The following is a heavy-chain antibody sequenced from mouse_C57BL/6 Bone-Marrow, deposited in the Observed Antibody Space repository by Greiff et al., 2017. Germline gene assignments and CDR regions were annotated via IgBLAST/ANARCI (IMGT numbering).Heavy chain of an antibody. V-gene: IGHV1-18*01. J-gene: IGHJ3*01. Sequence: EVQLQQSGPELVKPGASVKIPCKASGYTFTDYNMDWVKQSHGKSLEWIGDITPNNGGTIYNQKFKGKATLTVDKSSSTAYMELRSLTSEDTAVXYGARDSSGYFAYWGQGTLVTVSA. CDR2: ITPNNGGT. CDR1: GYTFTDYN. CDR3: ARDSSGYFAY. D-gene: IGHD3-2*02.